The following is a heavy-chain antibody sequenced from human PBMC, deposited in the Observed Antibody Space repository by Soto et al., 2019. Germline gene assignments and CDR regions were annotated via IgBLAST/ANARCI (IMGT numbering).Heavy chain of an antibody. Sequence: GGSLRLSCTASGVTFGDYAMSWVRQAPGRGLEWVGFIRSKAYGGTTEYAASVKGRFTISRDDSKSIAYLQMNSLKTEDTAVYYCTRDVNYYDSSGYRIYYYYGMDFWGQGTTVTVSS. V-gene: IGHV3-49*04. CDR2: IRSKAYGGTT. CDR1: GVTFGDYA. D-gene: IGHD3-22*01. J-gene: IGHJ6*02. CDR3: TRDVNYYDSSGYRIYYYYGMDF.